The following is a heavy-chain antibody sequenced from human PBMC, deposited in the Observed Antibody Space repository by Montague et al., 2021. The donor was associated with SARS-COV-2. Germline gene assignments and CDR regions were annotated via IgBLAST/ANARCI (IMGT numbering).Heavy chain of an antibody. Sequence: SLRLSCAASGFAFSNSDMNWVRQTPGRGLEWVSYISRSSGAIYHVDSVKGRFTISRDNAENSLFLQMNSLRAEDTAVYYRARDKASKARVGGMDVWGQGTSVTVSS. CDR3: ARDKASKARVGGMDV. J-gene: IGHJ6*02. CDR2: ISRSSGAI. D-gene: IGHD2/OR15-2a*01. V-gene: IGHV3-21*01. CDR1: GFAFSNSD.